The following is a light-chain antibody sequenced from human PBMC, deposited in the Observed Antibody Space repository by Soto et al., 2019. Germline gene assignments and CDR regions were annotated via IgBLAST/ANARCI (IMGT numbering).Light chain of an antibody. CDR2: DAS. Sequence: EVVMTQSPATLSVSPGERTTLSCRASQSISRYLAWYQQKPGQAPRLLIYDASNRATGIPPRFSGSGSGTDFTLTISRLEPEDSAVYYCQQRSNWPRTFGQGTKVDIK. CDR1: QSISRY. V-gene: IGKV3-11*01. J-gene: IGKJ1*01. CDR3: QQRSNWPRT.